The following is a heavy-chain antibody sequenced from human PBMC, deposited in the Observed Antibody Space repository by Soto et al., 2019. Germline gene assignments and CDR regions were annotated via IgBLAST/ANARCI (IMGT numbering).Heavy chain of an antibody. V-gene: IGHV1-3*01. CDR1: GYTFTSYA. CDR3: ARDHQDIVVVPAAPRYSMDD. Sequence: ASVKVSCKASGYTFTSYAMHWVRQAPGQRLEWMGWINAGNGNTKYSQKFQGRVTITRDTSASTAYMELSSLRSEDTAVYYCARDHQDIVVVPAAPRYSMDDWGQGTTVTVSS. J-gene: IGHJ6*02. CDR2: INAGNGNT. D-gene: IGHD2-2*01.